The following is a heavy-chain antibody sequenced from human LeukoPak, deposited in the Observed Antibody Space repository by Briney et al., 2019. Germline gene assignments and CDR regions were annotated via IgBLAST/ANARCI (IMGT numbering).Heavy chain of an antibody. CDR2: ISSSSTYI. D-gene: IGHD6-13*01. CDR3: ARVITDTNSWYGSDY. V-gene: IGHV3-21*01. CDR1: GFTFSSYS. Sequence: GGSLGLSCVASGFTFSSYSMNWVRQAPGKGLEWVSSISSSSTYIYYADSVKGRFTISRDNAKNSLSLQMNSLRAEDTAVYYCARVITDTNSWYGSDYWGQGMLVTVSS. J-gene: IGHJ4*02.